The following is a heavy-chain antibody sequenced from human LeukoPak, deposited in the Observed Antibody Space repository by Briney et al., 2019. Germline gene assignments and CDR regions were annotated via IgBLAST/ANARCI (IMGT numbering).Heavy chain of an antibody. CDR2: IWYDGSKK. V-gene: IGHV3-30*02. J-gene: IGHJ4*02. D-gene: IGHD5-12*01. CDR1: GFIFSSYG. Sequence: GGSLRLSCAASAASGFIFSSYGMHWVRQAPGKGLEWVAFIWYDGSKKYYADSVKGRFTISRDNSKNTLYLQMNSLRAEDTAVYYCAKDGYSGYDRFDYWGQGTLVTVSS. CDR3: AKDGYSGYDRFDY.